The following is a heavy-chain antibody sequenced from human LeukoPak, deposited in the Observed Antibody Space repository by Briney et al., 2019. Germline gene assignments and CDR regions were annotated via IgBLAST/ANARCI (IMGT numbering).Heavy chain of an antibody. J-gene: IGHJ4*02. D-gene: IGHD5-18*01. CDR1: GGSFSGYY. V-gene: IGHV4-34*01. Sequence: SETLSLTCAVYGGSFSGYYWCWIRQPPGKGLEWIGEINHSGSTNYNPSLKSRVTISVDTSKNQFSLKLSSVTAADTAVYYCARGRWYSYGNYYFDYWGQGTLVTVSS. CDR2: INHSGST. CDR3: ARGRWYSYGNYYFDY.